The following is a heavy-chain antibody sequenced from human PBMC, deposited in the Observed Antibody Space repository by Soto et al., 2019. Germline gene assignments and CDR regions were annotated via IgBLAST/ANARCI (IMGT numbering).Heavy chain of an antibody. CDR1: GFTFSSYA. D-gene: IGHD3-22*01. J-gene: IGHJ6*02. CDR3: YYASSGYSSLPSNV. Sequence: HPGVSLRLSCSASGFTFSSYAMHWVRQAPGKGLEYVSAISSNGGSTYYADSVKGRFTISRDNSKNTLYLQMSSLRAEDTAVYYCYYASSGYSSLPSNVWGQGTTVTVSS. CDR2: ISSNGGST. V-gene: IGHV3-64D*06.